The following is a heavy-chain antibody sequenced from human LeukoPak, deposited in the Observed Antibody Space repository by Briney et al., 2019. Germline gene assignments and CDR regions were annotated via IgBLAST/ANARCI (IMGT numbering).Heavy chain of an antibody. CDR2: IYTSGST. Sequence: PSETLSLTCTVSGGSISSYYWSWIRQPAGKGLEWIGRIYTSGSTNYNPSLKSRVTMSVDTSKNQFSLKLSSVTAADTAVYCCARGSTYYYDSSGYLNWFDPWGQGTLVTVSS. CDR3: ARGSTYYYDSSGYLNWFDP. V-gene: IGHV4-4*07. J-gene: IGHJ5*02. D-gene: IGHD3-22*01. CDR1: GGSISSYY.